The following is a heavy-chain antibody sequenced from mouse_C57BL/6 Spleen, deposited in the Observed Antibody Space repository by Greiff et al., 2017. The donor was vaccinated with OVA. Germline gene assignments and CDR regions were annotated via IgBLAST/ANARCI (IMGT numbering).Heavy chain of an antibody. CDR1: GFTFSDAW. J-gene: IGHJ4*01. CDR2: IRNKANNHAT. D-gene: IGHD4-1*01. V-gene: IGHV6-6*01. CDR3: TRGNWAYYYAMDY. Sequence: EVQLQESGGGLVQPGGSMKLSCAASGFTFSDAWMDWVRQSPEKGLEWVAEIRNKANNHATYYAESVKGRFTISRDDSKSSVYLQMNSLRAEDTGIYYCTRGNWAYYYAMDYWGQGTSVTVSS.